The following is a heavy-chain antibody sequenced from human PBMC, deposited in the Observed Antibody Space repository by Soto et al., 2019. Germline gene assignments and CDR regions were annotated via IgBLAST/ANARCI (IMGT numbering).Heavy chain of an antibody. CDR1: GGSISSYY. D-gene: IGHD6-13*01. Sequence: PSETLSLTCTVSGGSISSYYWSWIRQPPGKGLEWIGYIYFSGSTNYNPSLKSRVTISVDTSKNQFSLKLSSVTAADTAVYYCARDGIAAAGNGFDPWGQGTLVTVSS. CDR3: ARDGIAAAGNGFDP. V-gene: IGHV4-59*01. CDR2: IYFSGST. J-gene: IGHJ5*02.